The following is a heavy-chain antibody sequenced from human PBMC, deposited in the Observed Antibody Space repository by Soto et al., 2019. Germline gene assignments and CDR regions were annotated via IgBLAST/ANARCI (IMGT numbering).Heavy chain of an antibody. CDR3: ARDTGTDYGDNSILFDY. V-gene: IGHV3-30-3*01. CDR2: VSYDGTNN. D-gene: IGHD4-17*01. J-gene: IGHJ4*02. CDR1: GFTFSSFA. Sequence: GGSLRLSCAASGFTFSSFAVHWVRQAPGKGLEWVALVSYDGTNNYYADSVKGRFTISRDNSKNTVYLQMSSLRAEDTAIYYCARDTGTDYGDNSILFDYWGQGTLVTVSS.